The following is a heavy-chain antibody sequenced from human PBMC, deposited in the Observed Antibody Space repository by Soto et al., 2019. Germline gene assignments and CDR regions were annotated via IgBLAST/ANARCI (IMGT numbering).Heavy chain of an antibody. CDR2: LYYSGIT. J-gene: IGHJ4*02. D-gene: IGHD5-12*01. V-gene: IGHV4-59*01. CDR3: ASHRSGYAFQ. Sequence: LSLTCAVYGGSFSGYYWSWIRQPPGKGLEWIGYLYYSGITNYNPSLKSRVSTSLDPSKNQFSLKLTSVTAAATAVYYCASHRSGYAFQWGQGTLVTVSS. CDR1: GGSFSGYY.